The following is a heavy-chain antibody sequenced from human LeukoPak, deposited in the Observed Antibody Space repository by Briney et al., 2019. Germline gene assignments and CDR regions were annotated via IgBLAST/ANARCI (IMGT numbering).Heavy chain of an antibody. V-gene: IGHV1-8*03. D-gene: IGHD3-3*01. CDR1: GYTFTSYD. CDR2: MNPNSGNT. CDR3: ARGYQSGYYYYYYYKDV. J-gene: IGHJ6*03. Sequence: ASVKLSCKASGYTFTSYDINWVRQATGQGLEWMGWMNPNSGNTGYEQKFQSRGIITRNTSISTAYMVLSSLRSEETAVYYCARGYQSGYYYYYYYKDVWGKGTTVTVSS.